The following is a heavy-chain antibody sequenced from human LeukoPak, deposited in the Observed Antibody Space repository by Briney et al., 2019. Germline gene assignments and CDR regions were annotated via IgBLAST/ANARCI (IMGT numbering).Heavy chain of an antibody. CDR1: GFIFSSYG. J-gene: IGHJ4*02. V-gene: IGHV3-23*01. D-gene: IGHD3-22*01. CDR3: AKRPQSSGYYYADY. Sequence: PGGSLRLSCVASGFIFSSYGMSWVRQAPGKELEWLSAINGDGSATAYADSVKGRFSIFRDNSKNTLYLHIDSPRAEDTAVYYCAKRPQSSGYYYADYWGQGTLVTVSS. CDR2: INGDGSAT.